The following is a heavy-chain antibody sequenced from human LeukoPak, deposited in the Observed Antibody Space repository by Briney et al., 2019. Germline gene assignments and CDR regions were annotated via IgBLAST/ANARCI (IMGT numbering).Heavy chain of an antibody. CDR1: GFTFSNAW. V-gene: IGHV3-15*01. CDR2: IKSKTDGGTT. D-gene: IGHD3-10*01. J-gene: IGHJ3*02. CDR3: TTSLLWFGEEDAFDI. Sequence: GGSLRLSCAASGFTFSNAWMSWVRQAPGKGLEWVGRIKSKTDGGTTDYAAPVKGRFTISRDDSKNTLYLQMNSLKTEDTAVYYCTTSLLWFGEEDAFDIWGQGTMVTVSS.